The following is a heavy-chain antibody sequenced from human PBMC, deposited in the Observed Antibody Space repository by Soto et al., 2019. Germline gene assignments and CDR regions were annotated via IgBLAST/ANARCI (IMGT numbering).Heavy chain of an antibody. CDR1: GYTFTGYY. V-gene: IGHV1-2*04. D-gene: IGHD6-19*01. Sequence: ASVKVSCKASGYTFTGYYMHWVRQAPGQGLEWMGWINPNSGGTNYAQKFQGWVTMTRDTSISTAYMELSRLRSDDTAVYYCARDRANSSGCYVPYYSGMDVWGQGTTVTVSS. J-gene: IGHJ6*02. CDR2: INPNSGGT. CDR3: ARDRANSSGCYVPYYSGMDV.